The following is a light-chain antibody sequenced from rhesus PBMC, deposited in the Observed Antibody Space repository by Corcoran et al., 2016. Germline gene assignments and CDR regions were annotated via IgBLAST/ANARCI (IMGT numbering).Light chain of an antibody. CDR2: KAS. J-gene: IGKJ4*01. CDR1: ENVNNY. V-gene: IGKV1-74*01. CDR3: QHGYGTPLT. Sequence: DIQMTQSPSSLSASVGDRVTVTCRTSENVNNYLNWYQQKPGKAPKLLIYKASTLQSGVPSRFSGSGSGTYYTFTISSLQPEDVATYYCQHGYGTPLTVGGGTKVEIK.